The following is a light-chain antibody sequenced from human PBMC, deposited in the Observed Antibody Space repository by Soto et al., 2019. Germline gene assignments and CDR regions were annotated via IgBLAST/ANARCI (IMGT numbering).Light chain of an antibody. Sequence: QSALTQPASVSGSPGQSITISCTGTSSDVGGYNYVSWYQQHPGKAPKLMIYEVSNRPSGVSNRFSGSKSGNTASLTISALQAEHEADYDCSLYTNRSTRVFGGGTKVTDL. CDR3: SLYTNRSTRV. CDR1: SSDVGGYNY. V-gene: IGLV2-14*01. J-gene: IGLJ3*02. CDR2: EVS.